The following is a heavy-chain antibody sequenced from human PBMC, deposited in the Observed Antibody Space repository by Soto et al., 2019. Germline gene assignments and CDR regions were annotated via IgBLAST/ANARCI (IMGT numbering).Heavy chain of an antibody. CDR1: GYTFTAFG. D-gene: IGHD2-15*01. CDR2: ISTYNDDT. J-gene: IGHJ5*02. CDR3: ARQFGSGINCDNWFDP. V-gene: IGHV1-18*01. Sequence: QVQLVQSGPEVKKPGASVKVSCQTSGYTFTAFGITWVRQAPGQGLEWMGWISTYNDDTKYAQKVQGRLTMTTDTSTSTAYMEMRRLTSDDTAVYYCARQFGSGINCDNWFDPWGQGTLVTVSS.